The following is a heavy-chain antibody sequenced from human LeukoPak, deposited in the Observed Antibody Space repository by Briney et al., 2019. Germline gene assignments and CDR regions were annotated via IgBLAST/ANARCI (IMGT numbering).Heavy chain of an antibody. J-gene: IGHJ6*03. CDR2: ISGDGGST. CDR3: AKGVPYGSGSYYNPKYYYYMDV. CDR1: GFTFDVYA. V-gene: IGHV3-43*02. Sequence: GGSLRLSCAASGFTFDVYAMYWVRQAPGKGLEWVSLISGDGGSTYYADSVKGRFTISRDNSKNSLSLQMNSLRTEDTALYYCAKGVPYGSGSYYNPKYYYYMDVWGKGTTVTVSS. D-gene: IGHD3-10*01.